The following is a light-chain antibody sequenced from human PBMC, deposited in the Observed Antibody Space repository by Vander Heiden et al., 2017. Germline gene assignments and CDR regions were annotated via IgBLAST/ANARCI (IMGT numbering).Light chain of an antibody. CDR1: QSVGNNY. CDR2: DAS. Sequence: EIVLTQSPGNLSLSPGERATLSCRASQSVGNNYLAWYQQKPGQAPRLLIYDASTRATGIPDRFSGSGSGTDFTLTISRLEPEDFAVYYCQQDGHSPRTFGQGTKLEIK. V-gene: IGKV3-20*01. CDR3: QQDGHSPRT. J-gene: IGKJ2*02.